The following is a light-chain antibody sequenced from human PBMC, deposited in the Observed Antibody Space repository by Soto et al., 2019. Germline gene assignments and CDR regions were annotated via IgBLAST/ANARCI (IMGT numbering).Light chain of an antibody. CDR1: QSLLHITGETF. CDR2: EVS. CDR3: MQSTQLPPT. Sequence: DVVMTQTPLSLSVAPGQPASISCKSNQSLLHITGETFLFWYLQNPGQSPQLLIYEVSTRVSGVPDRFSGSGSGTDFTLEISRVETDDVGIYYCMQSTQLPPTFGQGTRLGIE. J-gene: IGKJ5*01. V-gene: IGKV2D-29*02.